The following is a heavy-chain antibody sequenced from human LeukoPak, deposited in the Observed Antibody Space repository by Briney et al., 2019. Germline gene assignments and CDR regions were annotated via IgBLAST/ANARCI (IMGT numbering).Heavy chain of an antibody. D-gene: IGHD7-27*01. CDR2: ISNNNSTI. J-gene: IGHJ4*02. CDR3: ARGRTGDFFDS. Sequence: GGSLRLSCAASGFTFIRYSMNWVRQAPGKGLEWVSYISNNNSTIYYADSVKGRFTISRDNAENSLHLQMNSLRDEDTALYYCARGRTGDFFDSWGQGTLVTVSS. CDR1: GFTFIRYS. V-gene: IGHV3-48*02.